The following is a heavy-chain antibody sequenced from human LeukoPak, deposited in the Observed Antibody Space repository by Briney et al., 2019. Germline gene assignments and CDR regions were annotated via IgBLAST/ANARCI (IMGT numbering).Heavy chain of an antibody. CDR3: ARVPTQVRGVPTYYYYYYMDV. D-gene: IGHD3-10*01. V-gene: IGHV3-20*04. Sequence: PGGSLRLSCAASGFTFSSYSMSWVRQAPGKGLEWVSGINWNGGSTGYADSVKGRFTISRDNAKNSLYLQMNSLRAEDTALYYCARVPTQVRGVPTYYYYYYMDVWGKGTTVTVSS. CDR1: GFTFSSYS. CDR2: INWNGGST. J-gene: IGHJ6*03.